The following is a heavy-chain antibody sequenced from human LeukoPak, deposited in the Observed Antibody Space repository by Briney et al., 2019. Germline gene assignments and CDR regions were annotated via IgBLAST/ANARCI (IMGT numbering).Heavy chain of an antibody. CDR3: ARHPTYYYDSSGLP. CDR1: GGSISSYY. CDR2: IYYSGST. D-gene: IGHD3-22*01. Sequence: SETLSLTCTVPGGSISSYYWSWIRQPPGKGLEWIGYIYYSGSTNYNPSLKSRVTISVDTSKNQFSLKLSSVTAADTAVYYCARHPTYYYDSSGLPWGQGTLVTVSS. V-gene: IGHV4-59*08. J-gene: IGHJ4*02.